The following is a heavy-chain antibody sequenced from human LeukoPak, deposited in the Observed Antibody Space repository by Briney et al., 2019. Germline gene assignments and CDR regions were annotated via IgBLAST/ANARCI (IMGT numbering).Heavy chain of an antibody. CDR1: GGSFSGYY. CDR2: IYYSGST. J-gene: IGHJ5*02. CDR3: ATVRYYDFWSGWASNWFDP. V-gene: IGHV4-59*04. Sequence: PSETLSLTCTVYGGSFSGYYWGWIRQPPGKGLEWIVSIYYSGSTYYNPSLKSRVTISVDTSKNQFSLKLSSVTAADTAVYYCATVRYYDFWSGWASNWFDPWGQGTLVTVSS. D-gene: IGHD3-3*01.